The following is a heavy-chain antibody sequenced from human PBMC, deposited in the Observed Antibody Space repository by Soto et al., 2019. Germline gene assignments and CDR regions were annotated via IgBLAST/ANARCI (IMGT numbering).Heavy chain of an antibody. CDR2: IYYSGST. CDR3: AIVPERGTVTTNWFDP. CDR1: GGSISSYY. D-gene: IGHD4-17*01. J-gene: IGHJ5*02. V-gene: IGHV4-59*01. Sequence: PSETLSLTCTVSGGSISSYYWSWTRQPPGKGLEWIGYIYYSGSTNYNPSLKSRVTISVDTSKNQFSLKLSSVTAADTAVYYCAIVPERGTVTTNWFDPWGQGPLVIVSS.